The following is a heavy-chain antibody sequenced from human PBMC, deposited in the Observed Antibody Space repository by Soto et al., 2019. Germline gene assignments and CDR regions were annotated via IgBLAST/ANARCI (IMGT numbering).Heavy chain of an antibody. D-gene: IGHD3-3*01. Sequence: SETLSLTCTVSGVSINSSSYYWAWMRQPPGKGLEWVGTIYYNENTYYNTSLKSRVTISVDPSRNRFSLKLSSVTAADTAVYYCARWGGDFWNAIWGQGTLVTVSS. CDR1: GVSINSSSYY. CDR2: IYYNENT. V-gene: IGHV4-39*02. J-gene: IGHJ4*02. CDR3: ARWGGDFWNAI.